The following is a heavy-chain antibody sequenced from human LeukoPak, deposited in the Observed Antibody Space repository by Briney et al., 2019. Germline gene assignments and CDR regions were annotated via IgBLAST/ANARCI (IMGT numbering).Heavy chain of an antibody. CDR2: MNPNSGNT. CDR3: ARDRRIAARPDWFDP. V-gene: IGHV1-18*01. Sequence: VASVKVSCKASGYTFTSYDLNWVRQATGQGLEWMGWMNPNSGNTNYAQKLQGRVTMTTDTSTSTAYMELRSLRSDDTAVYYCARDRRIAARPDWFDPWGQGTLVTVSS. J-gene: IGHJ5*02. D-gene: IGHD6-6*01. CDR1: GYTFTSYD.